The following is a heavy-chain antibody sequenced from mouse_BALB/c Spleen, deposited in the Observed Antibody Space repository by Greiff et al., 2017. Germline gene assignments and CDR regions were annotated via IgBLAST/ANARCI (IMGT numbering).Heavy chain of an antibody. Sequence: EVQRVESGPGLVKPSQTVSLTCTVTGISITTGNYRWSWIRQFPGNKLEWIGYIYYSGTITYNPSLTSRTTNTRDTSKNQFFLEMNSLTAKDTATYYCAREPYGYGYFDVWGAGTTVTVSS. D-gene: IGHD1-1*02. CDR3: AREPYGYGYFDV. CDR2: IYYSGTI. CDR1: GISITTGNYR. V-gene: IGHV3-5*02. J-gene: IGHJ1*01.